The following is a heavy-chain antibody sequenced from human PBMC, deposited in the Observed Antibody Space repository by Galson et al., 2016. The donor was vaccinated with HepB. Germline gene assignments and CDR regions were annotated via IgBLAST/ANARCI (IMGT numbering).Heavy chain of an antibody. D-gene: IGHD7-27*01. V-gene: IGHV1-69*13. CDR3: ASLRGRLGNPYYSFDY. CDR2: IVPIFDTA. Sequence: SVKVSCKASGGTFSSFGYNWVRRTPGQGLEWMGGIVPIFDTANYEQNFQGRVTITADESTSTAFMELNSLRSEDTAVYYCASLRGRLGNPYYSFDYWGQGTLVTVSS. J-gene: IGHJ4*02. CDR1: GGTFSSFG.